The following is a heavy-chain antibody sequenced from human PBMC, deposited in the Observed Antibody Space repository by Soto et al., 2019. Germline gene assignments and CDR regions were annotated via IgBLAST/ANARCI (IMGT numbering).Heavy chain of an antibody. Sequence: GESLKISCKGSGYSFAVYWITWVRQKPGKGLEWMGRIDPSDSLTYYSPSFRGHVTISVTKSITTVFLQWSSLRASDTAMYYCARQIYDSDTGPNFQYYFDSWGQGTPVTVS. CDR3: ARQIYDSDTGPNFQYYFDS. D-gene: IGHD3-22*01. V-gene: IGHV5-10-1*01. CDR2: IDPSDSLT. CDR1: GYSFAVYW. J-gene: IGHJ4*02.